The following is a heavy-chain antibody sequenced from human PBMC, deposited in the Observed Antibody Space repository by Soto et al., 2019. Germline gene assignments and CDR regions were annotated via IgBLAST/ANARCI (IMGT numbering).Heavy chain of an antibody. D-gene: IGHD5-18*01. V-gene: IGHV1-69*13. CDR1: GGTFSSYA. CDR3: ARDKDEMDTTYNWFDP. CDR2: IIPIFGTA. Sequence: SVKVSCKASGGTFSSYAISWVRQAPGQGLEWMGGIIPIFGTANYAQKFQGRVTITADESTSTAYMELSSLRSEDTAVYYCARDKDEMDTTYNWFDPWGQGNLVTVSS. J-gene: IGHJ5*02.